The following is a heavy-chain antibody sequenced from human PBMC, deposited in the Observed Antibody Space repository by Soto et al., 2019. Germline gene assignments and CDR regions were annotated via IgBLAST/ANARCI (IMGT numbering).Heavy chain of an antibody. D-gene: IGHD6-19*01. Sequence: SETLSLTCTVSGGSISGYYWSWIRQPPGKGLEWIGYIYYRGNTHYNPSLKSRVNISVDTSKNQLSLNLSSVTAADTAVYFCARLTPQWPYLDYWGQGTRVTVS. CDR3: ARLTPQWPYLDY. CDR1: GGSISGYY. CDR2: IYYRGNT. J-gene: IGHJ4*02. V-gene: IGHV4-59*08.